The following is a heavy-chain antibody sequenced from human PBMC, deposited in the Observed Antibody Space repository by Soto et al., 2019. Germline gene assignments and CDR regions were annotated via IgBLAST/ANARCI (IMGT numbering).Heavy chain of an antibody. Sequence: GGSLRLSCAASGFTFSNYGMHWVRQAPGKGLEWVAVISYDGRNKYYADSVKGRFTISRDNSKNTRYLQMNSLRAEDTAVYYCVYGGNPDYWGQGTLVTVSS. D-gene: IGHD4-17*01. CDR2: ISYDGRNK. CDR3: VYGGNPDY. J-gene: IGHJ4*02. V-gene: IGHV3-30*03. CDR1: GFTFSNYG.